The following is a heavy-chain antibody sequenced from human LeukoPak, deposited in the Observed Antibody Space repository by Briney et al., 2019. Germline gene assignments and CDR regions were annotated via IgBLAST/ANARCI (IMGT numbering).Heavy chain of an antibody. CDR1: GFTFSRYS. D-gene: IGHD3-3*01. CDR2: ISSSRYI. V-gene: IGHV3-21*01. CDR3: ARDGDVLRFVWFDS. J-gene: IGHJ5*01. Sequence: GGSLRLSCAASGFTFSRYSMNWVRQAPGKGLEWVSSISSSRYIYYADSVKGRFTISRDNARNSVYLQMNSLRAEDTAVYYCARDGDVLRFVWFDSWGQGTLVTVSS.